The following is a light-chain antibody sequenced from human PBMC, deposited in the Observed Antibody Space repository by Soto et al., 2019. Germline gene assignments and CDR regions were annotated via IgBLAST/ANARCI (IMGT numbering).Light chain of an antibody. J-gene: IGLJ1*01. CDR1: SSDVGGYNY. V-gene: IGLV2-14*03. CDR2: DVS. Sequence: QSVLTQPGSVSGSPGQSITISCTGTSSDVGGYNYVSWYQHHPGKAPKLMIYDVSNRPSGVSNRFSGSKSGNTASLTISGLQPEDEADYYCCSYTTSNTRQIVLGTGTKVTVL. CDR3: CSYTTSNTRQIV.